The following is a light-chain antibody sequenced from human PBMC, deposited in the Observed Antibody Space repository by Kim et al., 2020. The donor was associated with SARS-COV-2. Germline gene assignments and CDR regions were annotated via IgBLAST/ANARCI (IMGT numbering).Light chain of an antibody. CDR3: QQYNTNSPWT. CDR1: QSISDL. Sequence: SVGDRVTISCRASQSISDLLDWYQQKPGKAPKVLIYKASSLESGVPSRFSGSGSGTEFTLTISSLEVDDFATYYCQQYNTNSPWTFGQGTKVDIK. J-gene: IGKJ1*01. CDR2: KAS. V-gene: IGKV1-5*03.